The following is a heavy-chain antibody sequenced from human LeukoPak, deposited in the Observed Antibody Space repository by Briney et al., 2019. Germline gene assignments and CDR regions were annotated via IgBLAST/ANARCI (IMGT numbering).Heavy chain of an antibody. D-gene: IGHD5-12*01. Sequence: SETLSLTCTVSGGSISSGSYYWSWIRQPAGKGLEWIGRIYTSGSTNYNPSLKSRVTISVDTSKNQFSLKLSSVTAADTAVYYCAKMDIVATTLDYWGQGTLVTVSS. J-gene: IGHJ4*02. CDR3: AKMDIVATTLDY. CDR2: IYTSGST. V-gene: IGHV4-61*02. CDR1: GGSISSGSYY.